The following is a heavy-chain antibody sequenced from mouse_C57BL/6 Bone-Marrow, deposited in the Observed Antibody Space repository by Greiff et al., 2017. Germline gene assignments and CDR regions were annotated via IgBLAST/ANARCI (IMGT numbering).Heavy chain of an antibody. V-gene: IGHV5-4*01. J-gene: IGHJ2*01. CDR1: GFTFSSYA. CDR2: ISDGGSYT. Sequence: EVKVVESGGGLVKPGGSLKLSCAASGFTFSSYAMSWVRQTPEKRLEWVATISDGGSYTYYPDNVKGRFTISRDNAKNNLYLQMSHLKSEDTAMYYCARDSDGGRYYFDYWGQGTTLTGSS. CDR3: ARDSDGGRYYFDY.